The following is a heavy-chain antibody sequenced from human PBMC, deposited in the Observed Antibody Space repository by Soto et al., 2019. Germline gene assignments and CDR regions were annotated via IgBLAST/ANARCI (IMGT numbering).Heavy chain of an antibody. CDR2: INYSGTT. Sequence: SETLSLTCTVSGGSINSGGYYWSWIRQLPGKGLEWIGYINYSGTTYYNPSLRSRVTISVSNNHFSLRLSSATAADTAVYYCARDRVISISGGVRGWFDPWGQGTQVTVSS. V-gene: IGHV4-31*03. CDR1: GGSINSGGYY. CDR3: ARDRVISISGGVRGWFDP. J-gene: IGHJ5*01. D-gene: IGHD3-3*01.